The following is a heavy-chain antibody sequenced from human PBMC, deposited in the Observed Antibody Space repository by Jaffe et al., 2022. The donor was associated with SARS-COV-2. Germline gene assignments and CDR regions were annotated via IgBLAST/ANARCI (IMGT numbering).Heavy chain of an antibody. D-gene: IGHD6-13*01. CDR3: ARRRRVAAAGTDYYYYYMDV. CDR1: GYSFTSYW. CDR2: IYPGDSDT. Sequence: EVQLVQSGAEVKKPGESLKISCKGSGYSFTSYWIGWVRQMPGKGLEWMGIIYPGDSDTRYSPSFQGQVTISADKSISTAYLQWSSLKASDTAMYYCARRRRVAAAGTDYYYYYMDVWGKGTTVTVSS. J-gene: IGHJ6*03. V-gene: IGHV5-51*01.